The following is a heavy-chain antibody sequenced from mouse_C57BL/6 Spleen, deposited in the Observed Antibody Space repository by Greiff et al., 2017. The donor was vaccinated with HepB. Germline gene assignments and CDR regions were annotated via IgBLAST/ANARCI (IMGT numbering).Heavy chain of an antibody. V-gene: IGHV1-61*01. Sequence: QVQLKQPGAELVRPGSSVKLSCKASGYTFTSYWMDWVKQRPGQGLEWIGNIYPSDSETHYNQKFKDKATLTVDKSSSTAYMQLSSLTSEDSAVYYCARSRYYDYVGGYFDVWGTGTTVTVSS. CDR1: GYTFTSYW. CDR2: IYPSDSET. J-gene: IGHJ1*03. D-gene: IGHD2-4*01. CDR3: ARSRYYDYVGGYFDV.